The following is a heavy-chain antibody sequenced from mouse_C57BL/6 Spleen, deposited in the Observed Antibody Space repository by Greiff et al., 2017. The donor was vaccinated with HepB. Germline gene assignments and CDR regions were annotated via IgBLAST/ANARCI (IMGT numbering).Heavy chain of an antibody. V-gene: IGHV1-55*01. CDR2: IYPGSGST. CDR3: ARGRRLASDAMDY. CDR1: GYTFTSYW. D-gene: IGHD3-1*01. Sequence: VQLQQSGAELVKPGASVKMSCKASGYTFTSYWITWVKQRPGQGLEWIGDIYPGSGSTNYNEKFKSKATLTVDTSSSTAYMQLSSLTSEDSAVYYCARGRRLASDAMDYWGQGTSVTVSS. J-gene: IGHJ4*01.